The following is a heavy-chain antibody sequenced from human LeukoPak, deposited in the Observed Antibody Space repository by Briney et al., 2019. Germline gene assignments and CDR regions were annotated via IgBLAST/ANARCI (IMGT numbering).Heavy chain of an antibody. J-gene: IGHJ4*02. V-gene: IGHV3-23*01. CDR3: AKDEGFFDVLTGPDH. CDR1: GFTFSNYA. Sequence: GGSLRLSCAASGFTFSNYAMTWVRQAPGKGLEWVSEISGSGSSTFYADSVKGRFTISRDNSKNTLFLQMKSLTAEDTDVYYCAKDEGFFDVLTGPDHWGQGTLVTVSS. CDR2: ISGSGSST. D-gene: IGHD3-9*01.